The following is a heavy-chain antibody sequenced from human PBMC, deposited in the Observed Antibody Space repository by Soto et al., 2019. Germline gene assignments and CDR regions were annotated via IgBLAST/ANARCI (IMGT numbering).Heavy chain of an antibody. CDR2: IGDGGGTT. Sequence: EVQLLESGGGLVQPGGSLRLSCAASGFTFSSYTMNWVRQAPGKGLEWVSGIGDGGGTTYYADSVKGRFTISRDNSKTTLYVQMNILRAEDTAVYYCAEDRGGSSAPDYFDYWGQGILVTVSS. CDR1: GFTFSSYT. J-gene: IGHJ4*02. CDR3: AEDRGGSSAPDYFDY. D-gene: IGHD6-13*01. V-gene: IGHV3-23*01.